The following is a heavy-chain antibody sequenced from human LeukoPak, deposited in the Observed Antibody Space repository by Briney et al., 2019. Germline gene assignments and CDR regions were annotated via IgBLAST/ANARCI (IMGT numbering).Heavy chain of an antibody. CDR3: ARDVSGYSYGLGDY. CDR2: ISSSSSCI. J-gene: IGHJ4*02. Sequence: PGGSLRPSCAASGFTFSSYSMNWVRQAPGKGLEWVSSISSSSSCISYADSVKGRFTVSRDNAKNSLYLQMNSLRAEDTAMYYCARDVSGYSYGLGDYWGQGTLVTVSS. CDR1: GFTFSSYS. D-gene: IGHD5-18*01. V-gene: IGHV3-21*01.